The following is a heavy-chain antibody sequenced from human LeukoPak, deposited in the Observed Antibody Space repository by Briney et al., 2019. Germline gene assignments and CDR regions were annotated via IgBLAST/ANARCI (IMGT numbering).Heavy chain of an antibody. CDR3: ARVPGPYYYDSSGIDY. V-gene: IGHV4-31*03. J-gene: IGHJ4*02. D-gene: IGHD3-22*01. CDR2: IYYSGST. Sequence: PQTLSLTCTVSGGSISSGGYYWSWIRQHPGKGLEWIGYIYYSGSTYYNPSLKSRVTISVDTPKNQFSLKLSSVTAADTAVYYCARVPGPYYYDSSGIDYWGQGTLVTVSS. CDR1: GGSISSGGYY.